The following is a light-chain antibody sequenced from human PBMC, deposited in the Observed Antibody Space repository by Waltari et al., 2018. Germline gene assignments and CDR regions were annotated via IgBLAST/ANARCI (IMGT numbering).Light chain of an antibody. CDR1: QSVSSSY. CDR2: GAS. V-gene: IGKV3-20*01. J-gene: IGKJ2*01. Sequence: EIVLTQSPGTLSLSPGERATLSCRASQSVSSSYLAWYQHKPGQAPRLLIYGASSRATGIPDRFSGSGSGTDFTLTISRLEPEDFAVYYCQQYGSPRYTFGQGTKLEIK. CDR3: QQYGSPRYT.